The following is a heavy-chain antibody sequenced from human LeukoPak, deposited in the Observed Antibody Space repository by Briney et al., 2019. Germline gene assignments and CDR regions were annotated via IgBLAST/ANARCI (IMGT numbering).Heavy chain of an antibody. CDR3: AKDGSYYDSSGYFDY. Sequence: GGSLRLSCAASGFTFSSYAMSWVRQAPGEGLEWVSAISGSGGSTYYADSVKGRFTISRDNSKDTLYLQMDSLRAEDTAVYYCAKDGSYYDSSGYFDYWGQGTLVTVSS. CDR1: GFTFSSYA. D-gene: IGHD3-22*01. V-gene: IGHV3-23*01. CDR2: ISGSGGST. J-gene: IGHJ4*02.